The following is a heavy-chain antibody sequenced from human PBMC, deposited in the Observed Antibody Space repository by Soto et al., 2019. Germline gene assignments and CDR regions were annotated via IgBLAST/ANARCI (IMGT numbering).Heavy chain of an antibody. V-gene: IGHV3-11*01. J-gene: IGHJ3*02. CDR3: ARDEVVYDIMKSAFDI. CDR2: ISSSGSTI. D-gene: IGHD2-8*02. Sequence: QVQLVESGGGLVKPGGSLRLSCAASGFTFSDYYMSWIRQAPGKGLERVSYISSSGSTIYYADSVKGRFTISRDNAKNTLYLQMNSLRAEDTAVYYCARDEVVYDIMKSAFDIWGQGTMVTVS. CDR1: GFTFSDYY.